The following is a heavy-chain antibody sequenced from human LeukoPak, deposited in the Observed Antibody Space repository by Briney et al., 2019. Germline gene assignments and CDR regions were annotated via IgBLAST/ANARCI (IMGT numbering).Heavy chain of an antibody. J-gene: IGHJ5*02. Sequence: SETLSLTCAVSGDSISRGYWWGWIRQPPGKGLEWIGSIYHGESAYYNSSHRGRVTISVDTSNNQLSLRLSSVAAADTAMYYCARHSGDCSATNCNNWFDPWGQGTLVNVSS. CDR3: ARHSGDCSATNCNNWFDP. D-gene: IGHD2-21*01. V-gene: IGHV4-38-2*01. CDR1: GDSISRGYW. CDR2: IYHGESA.